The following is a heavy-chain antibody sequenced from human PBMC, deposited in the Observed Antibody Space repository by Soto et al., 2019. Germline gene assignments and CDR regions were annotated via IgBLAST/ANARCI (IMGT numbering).Heavy chain of an antibody. CDR2: ISYDGTIK. V-gene: IGHV3-30*18. CDR3: AKDQEEITSQSFDY. Sequence: PGGSLRLSCAASGFTFSTYGMHWVRQAPGKGLEWVAVISYDGTIKYYADSVKGRFTISRDNSKNTLYLQMNSLRAEDTAVYYCAKDQEEITSQSFDYWGQGTLVTVSS. D-gene: IGHD1-20*01. CDR1: GFTFSTYG. J-gene: IGHJ4*02.